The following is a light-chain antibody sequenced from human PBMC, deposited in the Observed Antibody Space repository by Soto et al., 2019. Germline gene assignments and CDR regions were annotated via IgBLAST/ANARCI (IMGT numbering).Light chain of an antibody. CDR1: RSNIGAVHD. CDR3: QAYDRSLSGWV. CDR2: GNY. Sequence: QAVVTQPPSVSGAPGQRVTISCTGTRSNIGAVHDVHWYQQFPGTAPKLLIYGNYKRPSGVPARFSVSKSGTSVSLAITGLQSEDEADYYCQAYDRSLSGWVFGGGTKVTVL. V-gene: IGLV1-40*01. J-gene: IGLJ3*02.